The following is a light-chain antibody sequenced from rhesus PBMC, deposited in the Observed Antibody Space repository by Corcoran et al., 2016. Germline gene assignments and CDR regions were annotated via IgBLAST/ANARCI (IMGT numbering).Light chain of an antibody. J-gene: IGKJ2*01. V-gene: IGKV2S8*01. CDR2: QVS. CDR1: QSLVHRDGKTY. CDR3: GQGTTVPYT. Sequence: DVVMTQSPLSLPVTPGQAASISCRSSQSLVHRDGKTYLNWLQQKPGQPPRRLIYQVSNRDSGVPDRFGGSGAGTDFTLKISGVDAENVGIYYCGQGTTVPYTFGQGTKVEI.